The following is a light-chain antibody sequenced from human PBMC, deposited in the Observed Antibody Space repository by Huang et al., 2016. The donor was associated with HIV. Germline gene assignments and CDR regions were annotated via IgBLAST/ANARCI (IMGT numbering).Light chain of an antibody. CDR3: MQALQSPPLFT. Sequence: DIVLTQTPLSLPVTPGGPASISCRSSPSLLHSNGDNYLDWYLQKPGQAPQRLIYLGSHRASGVPDRFSGSGSGTDFTLIISRVEAEDVGVYYCMQALQSPPLFTFGPGTKVEIK. J-gene: IGKJ3*01. CDR2: LGS. V-gene: IGKV2-28*01. CDR1: PSLLHSNGDNY.